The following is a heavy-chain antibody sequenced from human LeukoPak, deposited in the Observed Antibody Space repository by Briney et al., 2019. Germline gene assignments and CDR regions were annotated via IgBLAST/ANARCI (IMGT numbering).Heavy chain of an antibody. CDR1: GGSISSYY. CDR2: IYYSGST. V-gene: IGHV4-59*01. Sequence: PSETLSLTCTVSGGSISSYYWSWIRQPPGKGLEWIGYIYYSGSTNYNPSLKSRVTISVATSKNQFSLKLSSVTAADTAVYYCARDLSGAYFDYWGQGTLVTVSS. CDR3: ARDLSGAYFDY. J-gene: IGHJ4*02. D-gene: IGHD4-17*01.